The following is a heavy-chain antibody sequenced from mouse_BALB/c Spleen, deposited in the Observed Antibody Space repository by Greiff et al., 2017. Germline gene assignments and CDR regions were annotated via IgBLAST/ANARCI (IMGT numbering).Heavy chain of an antibody. CDR3: ARGEGSTMITGY. D-gene: IGHD2-4*01. Sequence: EVQVVESGGGLVKPGGSLKLSCAASGFTFSSYAMSWVRQTPEKRLEWVASISSGGSTYYPDSVKGRFTISRDNARNILYLQMSSLRSEDTAMYYCARGEGSTMITGYGGQGTTLTVSS. V-gene: IGHV5-6-5*01. CDR1: GFTFSSYA. CDR2: ISSGGST. J-gene: IGHJ2*01.